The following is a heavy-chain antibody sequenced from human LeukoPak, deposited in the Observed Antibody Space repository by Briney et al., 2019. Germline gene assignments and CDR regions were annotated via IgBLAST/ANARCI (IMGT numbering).Heavy chain of an antibody. CDR3: ATRSGWYNFQH. J-gene: IGHJ1*01. Sequence: SETLSLTCAVYGGSFSGYYWSWIRQPPGKGLEWIGEINHSGSTNYNPSLKSQVTISVDTSKNQFSLKLSSVTAADTAVYYCATRSGWYNFQHWGQGTLVTVSS. D-gene: IGHD6-19*01. CDR1: GGSFSGYY. V-gene: IGHV4-34*01. CDR2: INHSGST.